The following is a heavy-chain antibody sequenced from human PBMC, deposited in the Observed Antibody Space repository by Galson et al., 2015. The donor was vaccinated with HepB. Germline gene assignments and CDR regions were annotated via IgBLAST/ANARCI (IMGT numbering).Heavy chain of an antibody. Sequence: SLRLSCAASGFTFSSYGMHWVRQAPGKGLEWVAFIRYDGTNKYYADSVKGRFTISRDNSKNTLYLLMNSLRVEDTAVYYCSSLHRYRSGWYVPGDWGQGTLVTVSS. CDR2: IRYDGTNK. D-gene: IGHD6-19*01. CDR3: SSLHRYRSGWYVPGD. V-gene: IGHV3-30*02. CDR1: GFTFSSYG. J-gene: IGHJ4*02.